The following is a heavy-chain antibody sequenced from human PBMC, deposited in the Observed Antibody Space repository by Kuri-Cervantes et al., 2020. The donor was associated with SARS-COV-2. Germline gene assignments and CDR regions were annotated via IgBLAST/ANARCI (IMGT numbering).Heavy chain of an antibody. V-gene: IGHV3-66*03. CDR3: ARGRDFWSGYQDSYYYYYYMDV. J-gene: IGHJ6*03. CDR1: GFTVSSNY. Sequence: GGSLRLSCAASGFTVSSNYMSWVRPAPGKGLEWVSVIYSCGSTYYADSVKGRFTISRDNAKNSLYLQMNSLRAEDTAVYYCARGRDFWSGYQDSYYYYYYMDVWGKGTTVTVSS. CDR2: IYSCGST. D-gene: IGHD3-3*01.